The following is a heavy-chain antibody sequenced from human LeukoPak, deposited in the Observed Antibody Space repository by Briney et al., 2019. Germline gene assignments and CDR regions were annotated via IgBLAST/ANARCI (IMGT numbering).Heavy chain of an antibody. CDR2: IYYSGST. Sequence: PSQTLSLTCTVSGYAITSGGFSWNWIRQPPGKGLEWIGYIYYSGSTNYNPSLKSRVTISVDTSKNQFSLKLSSVTAADTAVYYCARSRLRYGGNLDYWGQGTLVTVSS. V-gene: IGHV4-61*08. D-gene: IGHD4-23*01. CDR1: GYAITSGGFS. CDR3: ARSRLRYGGNLDY. J-gene: IGHJ4*02.